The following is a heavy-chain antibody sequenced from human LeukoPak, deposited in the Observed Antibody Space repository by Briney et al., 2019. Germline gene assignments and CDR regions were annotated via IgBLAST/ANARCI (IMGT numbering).Heavy chain of an antibody. J-gene: IGHJ4*02. Sequence: GGSLRLSCAASGFTVSSNYMSWVRQAPGKGLEWVSVIYSGGSTYYTDSVKGRFTISRDNSKNTLYLQMNSLRAEDTAVYYCARGYYDTSGYRPNLGYWGQGTLVTVSS. CDR3: ARGYYDTSGYRPNLGY. CDR1: GFTVSSNY. CDR2: IYSGGST. D-gene: IGHD3-22*01. V-gene: IGHV3-66*01.